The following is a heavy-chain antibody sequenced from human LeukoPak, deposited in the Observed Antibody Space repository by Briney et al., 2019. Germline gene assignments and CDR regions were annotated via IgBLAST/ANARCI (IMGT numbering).Heavy chain of an antibody. CDR1: GYTFTSYG. CDR3: ARDTGATPAYYYYYMDV. V-gene: IGHV1-18*01. J-gene: IGHJ6*03. Sequence: ASVKVSCKASGYTFTSYGIGWVRQAPGQGHEWMGWISAYNGNTNYAQKLQGRVTMTTDTSTSTAYMELRSLRSDDTAVYYCARDTGATPAYYYYYMDVWGKGTTVTVSS. D-gene: IGHD1-26*01. CDR2: ISAYNGNT.